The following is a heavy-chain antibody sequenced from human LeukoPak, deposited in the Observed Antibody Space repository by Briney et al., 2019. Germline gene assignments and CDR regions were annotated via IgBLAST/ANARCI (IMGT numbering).Heavy chain of an antibody. CDR1: GGSISSSSYY. CDR3: ARQTYYYGSGSYYNDEDY. J-gene: IGHJ4*02. CDR2: IYYSGST. V-gene: IGHV4-39*01. Sequence: PSETLSLTCTVSGGSISSSSYYWGWIRQPPGKGLEWIGSIYYSGSTYYNPFLKSRVTISVDTSKNQFSLKLSSVTAADTAVYYCARQTYYYGSGSYYNDEDYWGQGTLVTVSS. D-gene: IGHD3-10*01.